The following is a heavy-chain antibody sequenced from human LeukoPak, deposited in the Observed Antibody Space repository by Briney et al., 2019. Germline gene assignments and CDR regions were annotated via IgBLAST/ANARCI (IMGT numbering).Heavy chain of an antibody. CDR1: GYTFTCYY. CDR3: ARRRIDCSSTSCYVDY. Sequence: ASVKVSCKASGYTFTCYYMSWVRQAPGQGLQWMGWMNHNSGDTSYAQNFQGRLTMTRDTSISTAYMELSRLRSDDTALYFCARRRIDCSSTSCYVDYWGQGTLVTVSS. D-gene: IGHD2-2*01. V-gene: IGHV1-2*02. CDR2: MNHNSGDT. J-gene: IGHJ4*02.